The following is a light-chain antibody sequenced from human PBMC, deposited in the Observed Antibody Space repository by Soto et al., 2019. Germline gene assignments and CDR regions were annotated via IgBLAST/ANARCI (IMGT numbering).Light chain of an antibody. Sequence: ETVMTPSPATLPVSPGERATLSCRASQSVSSSYLAWYQQKPGQAPRLLIYGASSRATGIPDRFSGSGSGTDFTLTISRLEPEDFAVYYCQQYGSSPWTFGQGTKVDIK. J-gene: IGKJ1*01. CDR3: QQYGSSPWT. CDR2: GAS. V-gene: IGKV3-20*01. CDR1: QSVSSSY.